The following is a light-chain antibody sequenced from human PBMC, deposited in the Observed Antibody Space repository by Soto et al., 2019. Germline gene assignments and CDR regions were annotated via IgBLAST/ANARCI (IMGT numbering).Light chain of an antibody. J-gene: IGLJ2*01. CDR3: CSYAGSSTPVV. CDR1: SSDVGSYNL. Sequence: QSVLTQPASVSGSPGQSITISCTGTSSDVGSYNLVSWYQQHPGKAPNLMIYEVSKRPSGVSNRFSGSKSGNTASLTISGLQAEDEADYYCCSYAGSSTPVVFGGGTKLTVL. CDR2: EVS. V-gene: IGLV2-23*02.